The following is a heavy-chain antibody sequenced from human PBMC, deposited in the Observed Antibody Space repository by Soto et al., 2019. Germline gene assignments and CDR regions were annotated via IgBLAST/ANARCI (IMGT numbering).Heavy chain of an antibody. D-gene: IGHD6-13*01. CDR3: GRDIYVRTAAAGPDY. J-gene: IGHJ4*02. CDR1: GYTFTSYY. CDR2: INPSGGST. V-gene: IGHV1-46*01. Sequence: ASVKVSCKASGYTFTSYYMHWVRQAPGQGLEWMGVINPSGGSTSYAQNFQGRVTMTRDTSTSTVYMELSSLRSDDTAVYYCGRDIYVRTAAAGPDYWGQATLVTVSS.